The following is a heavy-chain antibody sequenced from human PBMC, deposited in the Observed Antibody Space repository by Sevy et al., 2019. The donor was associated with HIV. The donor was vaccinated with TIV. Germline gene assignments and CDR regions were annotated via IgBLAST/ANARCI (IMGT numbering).Heavy chain of an antibody. D-gene: IGHD3-9*01. V-gene: IGHV4-4*07. J-gene: IGHJ3*02. CDR1: GGSISSYY. CDR3: ARRITYYDILTGYSDDAFDI. CDR2: IYTSGST. Sequence: GSLRLSCTVSGGSISSYYWSWIRQPAGKGLEWIGRIYTSGSTNYNPSLKSRVTMSVDTSKNQFSLKLSSVTAADTAVYYCARRITYYDILTGYSDDAFDIWGQGTMVTVSS.